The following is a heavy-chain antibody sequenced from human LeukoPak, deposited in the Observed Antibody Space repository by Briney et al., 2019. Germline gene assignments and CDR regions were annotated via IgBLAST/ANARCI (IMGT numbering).Heavy chain of an antibody. V-gene: IGHV3-30*01. CDR2: ISYDGSNK. Sequence: PGGSLRLSCAASGFTFSSYAMHWVRQAPGKGLEWVAVISYDGSNKYYADSVKGRFTISRDNSKNTLYLQMNSLRAEDTAVYYCASPGGFWSGYLLGPWGQGTLVTVSS. J-gene: IGHJ5*02. CDR3: ASPGGFWSGYLLGP. D-gene: IGHD3-3*01. CDR1: GFTFSSYA.